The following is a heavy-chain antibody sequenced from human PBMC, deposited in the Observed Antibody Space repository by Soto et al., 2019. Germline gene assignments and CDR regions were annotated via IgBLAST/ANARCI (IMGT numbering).Heavy chain of an antibody. CDR3: GREGATGYIPSYIES. J-gene: IGHJ5*02. CDR2: ISRSHSDI. Sequence: PGGSLRLSCSASGLSISNFGVFWGRQAPGRGLEWISFISRSHSDIYYADSVKGRFTISRDNAKNSMFLQMDSLRDEDRAVYYCGREGATGYIPSYIESWGQGLLVTVSS. D-gene: IGHD5-12*01. CDR1: GLSISNFG. V-gene: IGHV3-21*05.